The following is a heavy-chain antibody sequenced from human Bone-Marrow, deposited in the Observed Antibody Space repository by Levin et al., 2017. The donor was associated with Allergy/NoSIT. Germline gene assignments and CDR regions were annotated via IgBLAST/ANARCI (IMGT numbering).Heavy chain of an antibody. Sequence: KVSCKGSGYSFTSYWIGWVRQMPGKGLEWMGIIYPGDSDTRYSPSFQGQVTISADKSISTAYLQWSSLKASDTAMYYCARRPQGYYYGMDVWGQGTTVTVSS. J-gene: IGHJ6*02. V-gene: IGHV5-51*01. CDR2: IYPGDSDT. CDR3: ARRPQGYYYGMDV. CDR1: GYSFTSYW.